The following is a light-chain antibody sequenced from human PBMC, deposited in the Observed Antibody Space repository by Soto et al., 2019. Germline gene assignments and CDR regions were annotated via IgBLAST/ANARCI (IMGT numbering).Light chain of an antibody. CDR2: KAS. V-gene: IGKV1-5*03. Sequence: DIQMTQSPSTLSGSVGDRVTITCRASQTISSWLAWYQQKPGKAPKLLIYKASTLKSGVPSRFSGSGSGTELTLTISSLQPDEFATYYCQQYTSYSEAFGQVTNLELK. J-gene: IGKJ1*01. CDR3: QQYTSYSEA. CDR1: QTISSW.